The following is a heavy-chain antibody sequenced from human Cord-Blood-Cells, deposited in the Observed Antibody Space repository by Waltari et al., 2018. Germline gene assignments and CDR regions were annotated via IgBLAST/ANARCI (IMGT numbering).Heavy chain of an antibody. J-gene: IGHJ2*01. CDR3: AFRGDTDWYFDL. V-gene: IGHV4-39*01. CDR2: IYYSGST. D-gene: IGHD5-18*01. CDR1: GGSISSSSYY. Sequence: QLQLQESGPGLVKPSETLSLTCTVSGGSISSSSYYWGWIRQPPGKGLEWIGSIYYSGSTYYNPSLKSRVTISVDTSKNQFSLKLSSVTAADTAVYYCAFRGDTDWYFDLWGRGTLVTVSS.